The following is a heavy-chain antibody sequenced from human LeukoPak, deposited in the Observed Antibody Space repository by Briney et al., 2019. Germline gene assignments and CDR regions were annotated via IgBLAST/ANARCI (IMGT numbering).Heavy chain of an antibody. CDR3: ARESNYDSSGYRWFDP. D-gene: IGHD3-22*01. CDR1: GGTFSSYA. CDR2: IIPIFGTA. J-gene: IGHJ5*02. Sequence: ASVKFSCKASGGTFSSYAISWVRQAPGQGLEWMGGIIPIFGTANYAQKFQGRVTITTDESTSTAYMELSSLRSEDTAVYYCARESNYDSSGYRWFDPWGQGTLVTVSS. V-gene: IGHV1-69*05.